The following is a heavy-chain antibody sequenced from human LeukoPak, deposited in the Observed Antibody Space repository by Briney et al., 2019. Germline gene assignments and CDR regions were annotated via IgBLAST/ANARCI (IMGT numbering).Heavy chain of an antibody. CDR1: GFTFSSYG. V-gene: IGHV3-30*02. D-gene: IGHD5-24*01. CDR2: IRYDGSNK. CDR3: ANVRGGDAYTPFDY. J-gene: IGHJ4*02. Sequence: GGSLRLSCAASGFTFSSYGMHWVRQAPGKGLEWVAFIRYDGSNKYYADSVKGRFTISRDNSKKTLYLQMNSLRAEDTAVYYCANVRGGDAYTPFDYWGQGTLVTVSS.